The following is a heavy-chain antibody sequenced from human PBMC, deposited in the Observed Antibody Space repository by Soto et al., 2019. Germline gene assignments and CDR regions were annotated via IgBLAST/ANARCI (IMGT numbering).Heavy chain of an antibody. CDR3: ARGIYGDFNFDY. V-gene: IGHV4-38-2*01. Sequence: SETLSLTCAVSGYSISSGYYWGWIRQPPGKGLEWIGSIYHSGSTYYNPSLKSRVTISVDTSKNQFSLKLSSVTAADTAMYYCARGIYGDFNFDYWGQGTLVTVSS. CDR2: IYHSGST. D-gene: IGHD4-17*01. CDR1: GYSISSGYY. J-gene: IGHJ4*02.